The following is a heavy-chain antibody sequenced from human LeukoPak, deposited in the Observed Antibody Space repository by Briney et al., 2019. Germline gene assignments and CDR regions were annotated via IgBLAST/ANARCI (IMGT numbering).Heavy chain of an antibody. CDR2: ISSSGSTI. V-gene: IGHV3-48*04. J-gene: IGHJ4*02. D-gene: IGHD5-18*01. CDR1: GFTFSSYS. CDR3: ARDSLSMRSGYSYGTRIDY. Sequence: GGSLRLSCAASGFTFSSYSMNWVRQAPGKGLEWVSYISSSGSTIYYADSVKGRFTISRDNAKNSLYLQMNSLRAEDTAVYYCARDSLSMRSGYSYGTRIDYWGQGTLVTVSS.